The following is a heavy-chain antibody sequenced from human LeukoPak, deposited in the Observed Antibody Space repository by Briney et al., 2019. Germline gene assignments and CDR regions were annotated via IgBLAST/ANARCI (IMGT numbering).Heavy chain of an antibody. CDR3: ARDGTVAASFDD. D-gene: IGHD6-19*01. J-gene: IGHJ4*02. Sequence: GGSLRLSCAASGFTFSTYGMSWVRQAPGKGLEWVSYISTGSSTMYYADSVKGRFTISRDNVKNSLDLQMNSLRAEDTAMYYCARDGTVAASFDDWGQGTLVTVSS. CDR2: ISTGSSTM. V-gene: IGHV3-48*01. CDR1: GFTFSTYG.